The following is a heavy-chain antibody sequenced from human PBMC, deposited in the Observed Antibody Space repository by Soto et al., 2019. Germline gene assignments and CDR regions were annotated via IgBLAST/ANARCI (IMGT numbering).Heavy chain of an antibody. J-gene: IGHJ5*02. Sequence: GGSLRVSCASSVFTFSHAWMSWVRQAPGNGLDWVGRIKSKADGETKDYGAPVRGRFTISRDDSQDILYLHMNRLRIEDTAVYYCCVIQRRDQYSTSGYWFDPWGPGTMVTVSS. D-gene: IGHD4-4*01. CDR2: IKSKADGETK. V-gene: IGHV3-15*01. CDR1: VFTFSHAW. CDR3: CVIQRRDQYSTSGYWFDP.